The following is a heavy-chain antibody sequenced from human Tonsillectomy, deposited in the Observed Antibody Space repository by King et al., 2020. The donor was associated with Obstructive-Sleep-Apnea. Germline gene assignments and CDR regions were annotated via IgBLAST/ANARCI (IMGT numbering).Heavy chain of an antibody. D-gene: IGHD6-19*01. CDR2: ISWNSGSI. Sequence: VQLVESGGGLVQPGRSLRLSCAASGFTFDDHAMHWVRQAPGKGLEWVSGISWNSGSIGYADSVKGRFTISRDNAKKSLFLQMNSLRADDTAFYYCAKDLSSGWYSPQDYWGKGTLVTVSS. CDR1: GFTFDDHA. V-gene: IGHV3-9*01. J-gene: IGHJ4*02. CDR3: AKDLSSGWYSPQDY.